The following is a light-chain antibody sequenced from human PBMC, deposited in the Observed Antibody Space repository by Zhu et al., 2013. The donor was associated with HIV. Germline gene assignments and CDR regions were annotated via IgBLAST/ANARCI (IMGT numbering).Light chain of an antibody. V-gene: IGLV2-14*03. CDR2: DVT. CDR1: SNDVGGYDY. J-gene: IGLJ1*01. Sequence: QSALTQPASVSGSPGQSITISCTGSSNDVGGYDYVSWYQQHPGKAPKLMIYDVTXRPSGVSDRFSVSKSGNTASLTISGLQTDDEADYYCSSYTNSGTYVFGTGTTVSVL. CDR3: SSYTNSGTYV.